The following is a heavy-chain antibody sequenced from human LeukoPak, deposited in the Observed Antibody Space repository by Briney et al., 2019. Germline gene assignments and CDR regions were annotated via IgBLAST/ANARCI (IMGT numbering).Heavy chain of an antibody. J-gene: IGHJ4*02. Sequence: ASVKVSCKASGYTFTAYYIHWVRQAPGQGLEWMGWINPNSGGTIYAQRFQGRVTMTRDTSISTAYMELSRLESDDTAMYYCARGGERYSSSWYPGDYWGQGTLVTVSS. CDR2: INPNSGGT. CDR3: ARGGERYSSSWYPGDY. V-gene: IGHV1-2*02. D-gene: IGHD6-13*01. CDR1: GYTFTAYY.